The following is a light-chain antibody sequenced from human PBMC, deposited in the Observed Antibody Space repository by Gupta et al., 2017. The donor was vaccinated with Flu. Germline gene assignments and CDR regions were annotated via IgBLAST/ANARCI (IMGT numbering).Light chain of an antibody. CDR1: TTVGAGFY. CDR2: ANT. V-gene: IGLV1-40*01. Sequence: TTVGAGFYVPCYKQLRATAPNLLIDANTIRPSGGPDRFSGSKSCTSASLANTGLQAEDEADYYCQSYDSSLSGYVFGTGTKLTVL. J-gene: IGLJ1*01. CDR3: QSYDSSLSGYV.